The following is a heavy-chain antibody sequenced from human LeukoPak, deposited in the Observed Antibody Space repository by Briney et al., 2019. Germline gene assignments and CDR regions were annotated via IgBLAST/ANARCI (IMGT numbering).Heavy chain of an antibody. CDR2: ISAYNGNT. J-gene: IGHJ4*02. CDR3: ARGRVDLKYSSSWYFVDY. V-gene: IGHV1-18*01. D-gene: IGHD6-13*01. Sequence: ASVKVSCKASGYTFTSYGISWVRQAPGQGLEWMGWISAYNGNTNYAQKLQGRVTMTTDTATSTAYMELRSLRSDDTAVYYCARGRVDLKYSSSWYFVDYWGQGTLVTVSS. CDR1: GYTFTSYG.